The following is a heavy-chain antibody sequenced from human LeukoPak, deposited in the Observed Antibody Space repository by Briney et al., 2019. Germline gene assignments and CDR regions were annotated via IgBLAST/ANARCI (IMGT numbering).Heavy chain of an antibody. V-gene: IGHV3-74*01. CDR1: GFTFSSYW. CDR3: ARVLPHDYYDSSGHFDY. CDR2: INSDGSST. J-gene: IGHJ4*02. Sequence: GGSLRLSCAASGFTFSSYWMHWVRQAPGKGLVWVSRINSDGSSTSYADSVKGRFTISRDNAKNTLYLQMNSLRAEDTAVYYCARVLPHDYYDSSGHFDYWGQGTLVTVSS. D-gene: IGHD3-22*01.